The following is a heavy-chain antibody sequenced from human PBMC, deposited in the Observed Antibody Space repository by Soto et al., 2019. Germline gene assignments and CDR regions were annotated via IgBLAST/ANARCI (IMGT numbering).Heavy chain of an antibody. Sequence: GESLKISCKDSGYAFTTSWIVWVLHMPGKCLDCIGIIYPCYADTRYGPSFQGRFTISADNSSVTAYLHCIILKASYTAMYFCARAGQSRGWYFDYWGQGTMVTVSS. D-gene: IGHD6-19*01. V-gene: IGHV5-51*01. CDR3: ARAGQSRGWYFDY. CDR1: GYAFTTSW. CDR2: IYPCYADT. J-gene: IGHJ4*02.